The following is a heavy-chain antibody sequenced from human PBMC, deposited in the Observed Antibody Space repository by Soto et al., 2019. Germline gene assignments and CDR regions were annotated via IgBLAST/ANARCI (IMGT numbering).Heavy chain of an antibody. CDR2: ITASGYSA. CDR1: GLAFSNYA. V-gene: IGHV3-23*01. Sequence: EAQLLESGGGLVQPGGSLRLSCAASGLAFSNYAMTWVRQAPGKGLEWVSIITASGYSAYYGGAVKGRFTISRDNSRSTLYLQMNGLRADDTAVYYCAKGDLLWDPFDFWGQGALVTVSS. J-gene: IGHJ4*02. CDR3: AKGDLLWDPFDF. D-gene: IGHD3-16*01.